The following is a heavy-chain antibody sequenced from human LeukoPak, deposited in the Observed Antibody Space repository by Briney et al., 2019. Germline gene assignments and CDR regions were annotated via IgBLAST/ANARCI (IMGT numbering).Heavy chain of an antibody. Sequence: PSETLSLTCTVSGGSISSYSWSWIRQPPGKGLEWIGYIYYRGSTNYNPSLKSRVTISVDTSKNQFSLKLSSVTAADTAVYYCARLSGYSSGHYYSDYWGQGTLVTVSS. J-gene: IGHJ4*02. D-gene: IGHD3-22*01. V-gene: IGHV4-59*01. CDR3: ARLSGYSSGHYYSDY. CDR1: GGSISSYS. CDR2: IYYRGST.